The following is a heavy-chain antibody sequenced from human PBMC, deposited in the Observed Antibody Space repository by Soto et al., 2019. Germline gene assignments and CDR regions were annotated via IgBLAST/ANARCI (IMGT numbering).Heavy chain of an antibody. D-gene: IGHD5-18*01. V-gene: IGHV1-3*01. CDR3: ARDGYSYGTVWYYYYYMDV. CDR2: INAGNGNT. CDR1: GYTFTSYA. Sequence: ASVKVSCKASGYTFTSYAMHWVRQAPGQRLEWMGWINAGNGNTKYPQKFQGRVTITRDTSASTAYMELSSLRSEDTAVYYCARDGYSYGTVWYYYYYMDVWGKGTTVTVS. J-gene: IGHJ6*03.